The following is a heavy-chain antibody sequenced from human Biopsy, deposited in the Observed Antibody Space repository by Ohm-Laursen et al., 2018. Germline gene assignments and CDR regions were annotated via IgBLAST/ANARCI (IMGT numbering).Heavy chain of an antibody. Sequence: SLRLSCAASGFTFSHAWMSWVRQAPGKGLEWVGRIKNEIDGGKTDYAAPVKGRFTILRDDSKNMLFLKMDSLKIEDTAVYFCTHHYDASDDVFDIWGQGTVVTVSS. J-gene: IGHJ3*02. CDR2: IKNEIDGGKT. CDR1: GFTFSHAW. V-gene: IGHV3-15*01. D-gene: IGHD3-22*01. CDR3: THHYDASDDVFDI.